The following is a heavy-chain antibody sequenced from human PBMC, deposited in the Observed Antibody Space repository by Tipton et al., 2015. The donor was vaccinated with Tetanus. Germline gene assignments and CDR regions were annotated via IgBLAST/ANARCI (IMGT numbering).Heavy chain of an antibody. J-gene: IGHJ2*01. CDR3: ARPHYQYWYFDP. Sequence: TLSLTCTVSRGSISRDIYNWGWIRQPPGRGLQWIGNINYYGTTYYSPSLESRVTMSVDPPKNQFSLHLTSATAADTAVYYCARPHYQYWYFDPWGRGTLVTVSS. CDR2: INYYGTT. D-gene: IGHD2-2*01. V-gene: IGHV4-39*01. CDR1: RGSISRDIYN.